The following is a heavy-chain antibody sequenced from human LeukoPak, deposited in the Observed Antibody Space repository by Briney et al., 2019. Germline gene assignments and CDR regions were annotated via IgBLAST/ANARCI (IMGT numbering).Heavy chain of an antibody. V-gene: IGHV1-18*01. CDR2: ISAYNGNT. J-gene: IGHJ4*02. CDR3: ARVFGGGYCSSTSCRGYFDY. CDR1: GYTFTSYG. D-gene: IGHD2-2*01. Sequence: GASVNVSCRASGYTFTSYGFSWVRQAPGQGREGVGWISAYNGNTNYAQKLQGRVTMTTDTSTSTAYMELRSLRSDDTAVYYCARVFGGGYCSSTSCRGYFDYWGQGTLVTVSS.